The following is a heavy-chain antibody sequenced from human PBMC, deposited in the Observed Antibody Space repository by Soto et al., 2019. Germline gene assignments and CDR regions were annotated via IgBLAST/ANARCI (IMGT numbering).Heavy chain of an antibody. D-gene: IGHD4-4*01. CDR1: GGSISSGGYY. V-gene: IGHV4-31*03. Sequence: SETLSLTYTVSGGSISSGGYYWSWIRQHPGKGLEWIGYIYYSGSTYYNPSLKSRVTISVDTSKNQFSLKLSSVTAADTAVYYCATIKSAVTTEGLGNLYYGMDVWGQGTTVTVSS. J-gene: IGHJ6*02. CDR2: IYYSGST. CDR3: ATIKSAVTTEGLGNLYYGMDV.